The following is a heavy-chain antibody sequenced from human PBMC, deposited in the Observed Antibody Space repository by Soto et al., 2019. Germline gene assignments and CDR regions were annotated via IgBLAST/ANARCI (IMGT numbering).Heavy chain of an antibody. D-gene: IGHD3-16*01. V-gene: IGHV3-9*01. CDR2: ISWNSNSI. CDR3: AKDMGYGMDV. J-gene: IGHJ6*02. CDR1: GCSVDDYV. Sequence: EVQLVESGGGLVQPGRSLSLSCAASGCSVDDYVMHWVRQAPGKGLEWVSSISWNSNSIDYADSVKGRFTVSRDNAKNTLYLQMNSLRAEDTALYYCAKDMGYGMDVWGQGTTVNDSS.